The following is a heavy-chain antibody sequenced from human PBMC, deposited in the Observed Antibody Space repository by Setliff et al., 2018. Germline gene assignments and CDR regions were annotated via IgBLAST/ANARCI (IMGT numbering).Heavy chain of an antibody. CDR3: AKGYCSSTSCYVDY. Sequence: GGSLRLSCAASGFTFSTYEMNWVRQAPGKGLEWVSGISWNSGIVAYADSVKGRFTISRDNAKNSLYLQMNSLRAEDMALYYCAKGYCSSTSCYVDYWGQGTLVTVSS. CDR2: ISWNSGIV. V-gene: IGHV3-9*03. D-gene: IGHD2-2*01. CDR1: GFTFSTYE. J-gene: IGHJ4*02.